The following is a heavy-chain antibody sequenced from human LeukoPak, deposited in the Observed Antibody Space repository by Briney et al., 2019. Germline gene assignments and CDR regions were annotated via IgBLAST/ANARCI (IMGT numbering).Heavy chain of an antibody. D-gene: IGHD1-1*01. J-gene: IGHJ5*02. V-gene: IGHV4-34*01. Sequence: SETLSLTCAVYGGSFSGYYWSWIRQPPGKGLGWIGEINHSGSTNYNPSLKSRVTISVDTSKNQISLKLSSVTAADTAVYYCARVPGGALNWFDPWGQGTLVTVSS. CDR3: ARVPGGALNWFDP. CDR1: GGSFSGYY. CDR2: INHSGST.